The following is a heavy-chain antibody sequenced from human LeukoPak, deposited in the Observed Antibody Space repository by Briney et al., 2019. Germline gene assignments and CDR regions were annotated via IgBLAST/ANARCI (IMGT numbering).Heavy chain of an antibody. CDR1: GGSISSSSYY. CDR2: IYYSGST. CDR3: ARGSNYDFWSGYPLDAFDI. V-gene: IGHV4-39*01. D-gene: IGHD3-3*01. Sequence: SETLSLTCTVSGGSISSSSYYWGWIRQPPGKGLEWIGSIYYSGSTYYNPSLKSRVTIPVDTSKNQFSLKLSSVTAADTAVYYCARGSNYDFWSGYPLDAFDIWGQGTMVTVSS. J-gene: IGHJ3*02.